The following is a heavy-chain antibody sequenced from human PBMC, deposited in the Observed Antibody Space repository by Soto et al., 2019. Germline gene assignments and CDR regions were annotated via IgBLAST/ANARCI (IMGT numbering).Heavy chain of an antibody. V-gene: IGHV4-4*07. Sequence: TLSLTCTVSGGSISSYYWSWIRQPAGKGLEWIGRIYTSGSTNYNPSLKSRVTMSVDTSKNQFSLKLSSVTAADTAVYYCVGYCSGGSCSRTYCYGMDVWGQGTTVTVSS. CDR1: GGSISSYY. D-gene: IGHD2-15*01. CDR3: VGYCSGGSCSRTYCYGMDV. CDR2: IYTSGST. J-gene: IGHJ6*02.